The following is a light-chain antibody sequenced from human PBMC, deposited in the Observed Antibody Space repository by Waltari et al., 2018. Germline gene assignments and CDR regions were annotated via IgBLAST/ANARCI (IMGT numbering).Light chain of an antibody. Sequence: QSVLTQPPSVSGAPGQMVTIPFPAVRPNFRAGLECEWYLQLPGSAPRLLIYADTNRPSGVPARFSGSRSGSSASLAITGLQAEDEADYYCQSYDTSLSSHVFGSGTKVTVL. V-gene: IGLV1-40*01. J-gene: IGLJ1*01. CDR2: ADT. CDR3: QSYDTSLSSHV. CDR1: RPNFRAGLE.